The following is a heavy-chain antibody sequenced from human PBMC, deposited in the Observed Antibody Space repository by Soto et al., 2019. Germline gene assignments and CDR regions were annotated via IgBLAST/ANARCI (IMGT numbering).Heavy chain of an antibody. D-gene: IGHD3-3*01. J-gene: IGHJ6*02. CDR3: AVGKRFLEWLSNRQGYVYYYGMDV. CDR1: GGSFSGYY. V-gene: IGHV4-34*01. Sequence: PSETLSLTCAVYGGSFSGYYWSWIRQPPGKGLEWIGEINHSGSTNYNPSLKSRVTISVDTSKNQFSLKLSSVTAADTAVYYCAVGKRFLEWLSNRQGYVYYYGMDVWGQGTTVTVSS. CDR2: INHSGST.